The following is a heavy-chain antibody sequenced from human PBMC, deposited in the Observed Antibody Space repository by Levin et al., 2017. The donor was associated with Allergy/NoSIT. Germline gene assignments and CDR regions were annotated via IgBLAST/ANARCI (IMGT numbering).Heavy chain of an antibody. CDR3: ARGYGDSSSWPRMDG. J-gene: IGHJ6*02. D-gene: IGHD6-13*01. CDR1: GFTFDDYG. Sequence: AGGSLRLSCAASGFTFDDYGMSWVRQAPGKGLEWVSGINWNGGSTGYADSVKGRFTISRDNAKNSLYLQMNSLRAEDTALYYCARGYGDSSSWPRMDGWGQGTTVTVSS. V-gene: IGHV3-20*04. CDR2: INWNGGST.